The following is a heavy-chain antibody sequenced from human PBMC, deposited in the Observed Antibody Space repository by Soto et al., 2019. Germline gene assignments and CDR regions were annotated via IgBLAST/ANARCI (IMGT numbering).Heavy chain of an antibody. J-gene: IGHJ4*02. Sequence: PSEILSLTCTVSGDSVRNDYTSWIRQPPGKGLEWIGYISYSGILNYNPSLKSRVTISVDTSKNQFSLKLSSVTAADTAVYYCARGRDGDYFDYWGQGTLVTVSS. CDR3: ARGRDGDYFDY. CDR1: GDSVRNDY. CDR2: ISYSGIL. D-gene: IGHD4-17*01. V-gene: IGHV4-59*02.